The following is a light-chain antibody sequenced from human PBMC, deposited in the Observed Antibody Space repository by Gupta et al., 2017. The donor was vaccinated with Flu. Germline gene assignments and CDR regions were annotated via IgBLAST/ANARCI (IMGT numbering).Light chain of an antibody. CDR2: DAS. CDR1: QSVSSY. V-gene: IGKV3-11*01. Sequence: EIVLTQFPATLPLSPGERATLSCRASQSVSSYLAWYQQKPGQAPRLLIYDASNRATGIPARFSGSGSGTDFTLTISSLEPEDFAVYYCQQRSNWLTFGGGTKVEIK. CDR3: QQRSNWLT. J-gene: IGKJ4*01.